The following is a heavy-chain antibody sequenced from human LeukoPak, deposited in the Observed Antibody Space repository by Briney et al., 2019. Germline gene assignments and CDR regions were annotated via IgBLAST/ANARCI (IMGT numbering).Heavy chain of an antibody. CDR1: AYTFTDYY. J-gene: IGHJ3*02. CDR2: INPNDGGT. V-gene: IGHV1-2*02. Sequence: ASVKVSCKASAYTFTDYYIHWVRQAPGQGIEWMGWINPNDGGTNYAQKFQGRVTMTRDTSISTAYMELSRLTSDDTAVYYCARDGAFDIWGQGTMVTVSS. CDR3: ARDGAFDI.